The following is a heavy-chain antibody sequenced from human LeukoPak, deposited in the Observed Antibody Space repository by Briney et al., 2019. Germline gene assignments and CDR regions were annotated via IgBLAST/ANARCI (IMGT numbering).Heavy chain of an antibody. CDR3: AREPRAGDYDYYMDV. CDR1: GDTFTGYS. V-gene: IGHV1-2*02. Sequence: GASVKVSCKASGDTFTGYSMHWVRQAPGQGLEWVGWINPNSGGTNYAQKFQGRVTMTRDTSISTAYMELSRLRSDDTAVYYCAREPRAGDYDYYMDVWGKGTTVTVSS. J-gene: IGHJ6*03. CDR2: INPNSGGT. D-gene: IGHD6-13*01.